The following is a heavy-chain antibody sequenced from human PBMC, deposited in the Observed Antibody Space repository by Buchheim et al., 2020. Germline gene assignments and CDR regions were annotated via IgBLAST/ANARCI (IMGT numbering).Heavy chain of an antibody. J-gene: IGHJ6*02. CDR3: ARDSGDSRSPESGMDV. CDR2: ISYDGSNK. D-gene: IGHD3-10*01. CDR1: GFTFSSYA. Sequence: QVQLVESGGGVVQPGRSLRLSCAASGFTFSSYAMHWVRQAPGKGLEWVAVISYDGSNKYYADSVKGRFTISRDNSKNTLYLQMNSLRAEDTAVYYCARDSGDSRSPESGMDVWGQGTT. V-gene: IGHV3-30-3*01.